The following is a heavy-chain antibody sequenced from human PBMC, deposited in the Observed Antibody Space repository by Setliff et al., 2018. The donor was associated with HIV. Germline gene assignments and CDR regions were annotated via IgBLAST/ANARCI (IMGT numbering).Heavy chain of an antibody. CDR2: IYYSGST. CDR3: AREPRLWFGADY. V-gene: IGHV4-39*07. CDR1: GGSISSSDYY. Sequence: PSETLSLTCTVSGGSISSSDYYWGWIRQPPGEGLEWIGSIYYSGSTYYNPSLKSRLTMAVDTSKNQFSLKLSSVTAADTAVYYCAREPRLWFGADYWGQGTLVTVSS. D-gene: IGHD3-10*01. J-gene: IGHJ4*02.